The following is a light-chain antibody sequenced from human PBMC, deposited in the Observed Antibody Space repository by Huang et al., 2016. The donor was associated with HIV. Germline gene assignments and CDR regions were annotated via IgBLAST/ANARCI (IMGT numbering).Light chain of an antibody. CDR1: QSVSSTY. Sequence: EIVLTQSPGTLSLSPGERATLSCRASQSVSSTYLAWYQQKPGQAPRLLIYGASNRATGIPDRFSGGGSGTDFTLTITRLEPEDFAVYYCQQYHSSPWTFGQGTKVE. V-gene: IGKV3-20*01. CDR3: QQYHSSPWT. CDR2: GAS. J-gene: IGKJ1*01.